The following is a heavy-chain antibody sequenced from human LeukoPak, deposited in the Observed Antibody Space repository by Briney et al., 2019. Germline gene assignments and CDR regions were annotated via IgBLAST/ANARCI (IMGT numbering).Heavy chain of an antibody. J-gene: IGHJ3*02. CDR3: ARGRGIQLWLRAFDI. CDR2: INHSGST. V-gene: IGHV4-34*01. CDR1: GGSFSGYY. Sequence: PSETLSLTCAVYGGSFSGYYWSWIRQPPGKGLEWIGEINHSGSTNYNPSLKSRVTISVDTSKNQFSLKLSSVTAADTAVYYCARGRGIQLWLRAFDIWGQGTMVTVSS. D-gene: IGHD5-18*01.